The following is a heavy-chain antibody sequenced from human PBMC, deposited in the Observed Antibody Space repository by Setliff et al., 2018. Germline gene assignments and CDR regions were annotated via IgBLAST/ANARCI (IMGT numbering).Heavy chain of an antibody. CDR2: IYPGDSDT. V-gene: IGHV5-51*01. D-gene: IGHD3-22*01. CDR3: ARESYDSSGYIYYFDY. CDR1: GYSLTSYW. J-gene: IGHJ4*02. Sequence: PGESLTLSCKGSGYSLTSYWIGWVRQMPGKGLEWMGIIYPGDSDTRYSPSFQGQVTISADKSISTAYLQWSSLKASDTAMYYCARESYDSSGYIYYFDYWGQGTLVTVSS.